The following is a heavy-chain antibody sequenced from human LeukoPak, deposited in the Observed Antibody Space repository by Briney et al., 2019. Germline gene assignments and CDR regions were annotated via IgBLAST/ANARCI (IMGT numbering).Heavy chain of an antibody. J-gene: IGHJ2*01. D-gene: IGHD5-12*01. CDR2: IYHSGST. CDR1: GYSISSGYY. Sequence: SETLSLTCTVSGYSISSGYYWGWIRQPPGKGLEWIGSIYHSGSTYYNPSLKSRVTISVDTSKNQFSLKLSSVTAADTAVYYCARVSGYDPSYWYFDLWGRGTLVTVSS. V-gene: IGHV4-38-2*02. CDR3: ARVSGYDPSYWYFDL.